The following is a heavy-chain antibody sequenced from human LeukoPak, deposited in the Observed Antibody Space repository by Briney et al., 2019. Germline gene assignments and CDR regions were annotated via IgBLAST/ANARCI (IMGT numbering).Heavy chain of an antibody. Sequence: PSQTLSLTCTVSGGSISSGDYYWSWIRQPPGKGLEWIGYIYYSGSTNYNPSLKSRVTISVDTSKNQFSLKLSSVTAADTAVYYCARRFHLRYPTRRWFDPWGQGTLVTVSS. CDR2: IYYSGST. V-gene: IGHV4-30-4*08. J-gene: IGHJ5*02. D-gene: IGHD3-9*01. CDR3: ARRFHLRYPTRRWFDP. CDR1: GGSISSGDYY.